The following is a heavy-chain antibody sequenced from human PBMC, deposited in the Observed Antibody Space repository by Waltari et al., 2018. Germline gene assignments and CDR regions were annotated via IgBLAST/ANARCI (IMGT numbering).Heavy chain of an antibody. V-gene: IGHV3-74*01. J-gene: IGHJ4*02. Sequence: EVQLVEAGGDIVQPGGSLRLSCVASGSSFRDYWLDWVRQVPGKGLVWVSRINVDGSSISYSDSVKGRFTISRDNTKNTLYLQLNSLRAEDTAVYYCARKGGRGYTYGPFYYDSWGQGTLVTVSS. CDR1: GSSFRDYW. D-gene: IGHD5-18*01. CDR3: ARKGGRGYTYGPFYYDS. CDR2: INVDGSSI.